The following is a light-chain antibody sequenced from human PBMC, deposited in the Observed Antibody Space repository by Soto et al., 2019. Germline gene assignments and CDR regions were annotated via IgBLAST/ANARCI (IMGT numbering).Light chain of an antibody. Sequence: DIQMTQSPSSVSASVGDRVSITWRASQGISNWLAWYQQKPGRAPKLLIYTGSSLQSGVPSRFSGTGSGTDFTLTISSLQPEDVAPYYCHQDNSSPLTFGGGTKVEIK. CDR2: TGS. J-gene: IGKJ4*01. V-gene: IGKV1-12*01. CDR1: QGISNW. CDR3: HQDNSSPLT.